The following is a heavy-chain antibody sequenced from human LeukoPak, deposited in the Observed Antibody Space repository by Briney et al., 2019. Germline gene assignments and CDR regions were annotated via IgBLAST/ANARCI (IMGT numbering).Heavy chain of an antibody. CDR3: ARAPNHNWFDP. J-gene: IGHJ5*02. V-gene: IGHV5-51*01. Sequence: GESLQISCKASGYNFTNYWIGWVRQMPGRGLEWMGMIYPGDSDTRYSPSFQGQVTISADKSISTAYLQWSSLKASDTATYYCARAPNHNWFDPWGQGTLVTVSS. CDR2: IYPGDSDT. CDR1: GYNFTNYW.